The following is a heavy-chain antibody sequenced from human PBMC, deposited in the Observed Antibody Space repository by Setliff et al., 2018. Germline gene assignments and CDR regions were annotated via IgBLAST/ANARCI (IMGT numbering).Heavy chain of an antibody. J-gene: IGHJ5*02. CDR3: ARGGEVLRFLEWLRGVWFDP. CDR1: GGSFSGYY. D-gene: IGHD3-3*01. V-gene: IGHV4-34*01. Sequence: PSETLSLTCAVYGGSFSGYYWSWIRQPPGKGLEWIGEINHSGSTNYNPSLKSRVTIPVDTSKNQFSLKLSSVTAADTAVYYCARGGEVLRFLEWLRGVWFDPWGQGTLVTVSS. CDR2: INHSGST.